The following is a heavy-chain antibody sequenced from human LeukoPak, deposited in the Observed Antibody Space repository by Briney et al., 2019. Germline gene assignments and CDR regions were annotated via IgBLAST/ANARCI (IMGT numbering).Heavy chain of an antibody. V-gene: IGHV4-39*01. D-gene: IGHD3-10*01. J-gene: IGHJ3*02. Sequence: SETLSLTCTVSGGSISSSSYYWGWIRQPPGKGLEWIGSIYYSGSTYYNPSLKSRVTISVDTFKNQFSLKLSSVTAADTAVYYCARGTVLLWFGELLDAFDIWGQGTMVTVSS. CDR1: GGSISSSSYY. CDR2: IYYSGST. CDR3: ARGTVLLWFGELLDAFDI.